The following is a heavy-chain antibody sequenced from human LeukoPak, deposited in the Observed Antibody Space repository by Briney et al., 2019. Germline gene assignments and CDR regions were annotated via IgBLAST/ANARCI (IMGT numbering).Heavy chain of an antibody. J-gene: IGHJ5*02. Sequence: SETLSLTCTVSGGSISSYYWSWIRQPPGKGLEWIGYMYRTGSTNYNPSLKSRVTITPDTSKNQFFLRLTSVTAADTGVYYCSREGTYGWYNWFDPWGQGTLVTVSS. D-gene: IGHD6-19*01. CDR3: SREGTYGWYNWFDP. CDR2: MYRTGST. V-gene: IGHV4-59*01. CDR1: GGSISSYY.